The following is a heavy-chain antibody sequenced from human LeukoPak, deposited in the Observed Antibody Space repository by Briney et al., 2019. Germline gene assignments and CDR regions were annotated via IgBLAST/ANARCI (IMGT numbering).Heavy chain of an antibody. CDR2: MNPNSGNT. Sequence: GASVKVSCKASGYTFTCYDINWVRQATGQGLEWMGWMNPNSGNTGYAQKFQGRVTMTRNTSISTAYMELSNLRSEDTAVYYCARDIVTGYGDEKGYWGQGTLVTVSS. D-gene: IGHD4-17*01. J-gene: IGHJ4*02. CDR1: GYTFTCYD. CDR3: ARDIVTGYGDEKGY. V-gene: IGHV1-8*01.